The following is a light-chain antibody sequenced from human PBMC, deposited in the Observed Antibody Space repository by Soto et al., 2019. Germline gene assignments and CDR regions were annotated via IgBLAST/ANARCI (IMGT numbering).Light chain of an antibody. CDR2: EVS. Sequence: QSVLTQPASVSGSPGQSITISCTGTSSDVGSYNLVSWYQQHPGKAPKLMIYEVSKRPSGVSNRFSGSKSGNTASLTISGLQAVDGADYYCCSYAGSSTYVFGTGTKVTVL. CDR3: CSYAGSSTYV. V-gene: IGLV2-23*02. J-gene: IGLJ1*01. CDR1: SSDVGSYNL.